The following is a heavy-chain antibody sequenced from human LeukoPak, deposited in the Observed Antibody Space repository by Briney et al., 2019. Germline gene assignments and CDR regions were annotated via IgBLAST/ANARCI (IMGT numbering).Heavy chain of an antibody. V-gene: IGHV4-59*01. Sequence: PSETLSLTCTVSGGSISDYYWTWIRQPPGKGLEWIGYIYYSGSTNYNPSLKSRVTISVDTSKNQFSLKLSSVTAADTAVYYRARIGYCSSTSCYIGDGMDVWGQGTTVTVSS. J-gene: IGHJ6*02. CDR2: IYYSGST. CDR3: ARIGYCSSTSCYIGDGMDV. D-gene: IGHD2-2*02. CDR1: GGSISDYY.